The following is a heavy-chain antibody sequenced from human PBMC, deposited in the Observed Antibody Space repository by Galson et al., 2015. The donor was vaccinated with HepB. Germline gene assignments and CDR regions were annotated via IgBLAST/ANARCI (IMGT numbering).Heavy chain of an antibody. V-gene: IGHV3-48*01. J-gene: IGHJ4*02. CDR3: AKDLGYSSSWYSGFDY. CDR2: ISSGSSTM. Sequence: WVSYISSGSSTMYYADSVKGRFTISRDNSKNTLYLQMNSLRAEDTAVYYCAKDLGYSSSWYSGFDYWGQGTLVTVSS. D-gene: IGHD6-13*01.